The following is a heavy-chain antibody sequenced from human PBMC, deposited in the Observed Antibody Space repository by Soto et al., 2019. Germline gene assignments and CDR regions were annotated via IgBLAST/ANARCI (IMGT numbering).Heavy chain of an antibody. J-gene: IGHJ4*02. CDR3: ARGWTRPAQGAPIDY. V-gene: IGHV4-61*01. CDR2: IYFTGST. CDR1: GGSVSSGNYY. Sequence: SETLSLTCTVSGGSVSSGNYYWSWIRQPPGKGLEWIGYIYFTGSTNYNPSLKSRVTISVDMSKNQFSLKLSSVTAADTAVYYCARGWTRPAQGAPIDYWGQGTMVTVYS.